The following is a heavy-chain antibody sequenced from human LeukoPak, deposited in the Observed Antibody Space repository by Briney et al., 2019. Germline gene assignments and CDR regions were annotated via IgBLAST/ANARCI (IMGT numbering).Heavy chain of an antibody. Sequence: PGGSLRLSCAASGFTFSSYEMNWVRQAPGKGLEWVSYISGSGSNINYADSVRGRFTISRDNAENTLYLQMNSLRAEDTAVYYCARDYCGGDCSSHWGRGTLVTVSS. CDR2: ISGSGSNI. CDR1: GFTFSSYE. CDR3: ARDYCGGDCSSH. D-gene: IGHD2-21*02. J-gene: IGHJ4*02. V-gene: IGHV3-48*03.